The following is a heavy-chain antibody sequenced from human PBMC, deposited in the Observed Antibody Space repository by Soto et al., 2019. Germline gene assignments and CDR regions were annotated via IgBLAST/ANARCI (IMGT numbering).Heavy chain of an antibody. Sequence: GGSLRLSCAASGFTFSSYAMSWVRQAPGRGLEWVSAISGSGGSTYYADSVKGRFTISRDNSKNTLYLQMNSLRAEDTAVYYCAKVYYYYYGMDVWGQGTTVTVSS. CDR3: AKVYYYYYGMDV. V-gene: IGHV3-23*01. J-gene: IGHJ6*02. CDR1: GFTFSSYA. CDR2: ISGSGGST.